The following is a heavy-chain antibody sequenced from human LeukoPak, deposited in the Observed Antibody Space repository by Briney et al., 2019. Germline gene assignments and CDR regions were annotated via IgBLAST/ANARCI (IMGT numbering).Heavy chain of an antibody. CDR1: GGSIRSSSYF. D-gene: IGHD3-10*01. CDR2: VHYGGST. V-gene: IGHV4-39*01. Sequence: SETLSLTCSVSGGSIRSSSYFWGWIRQPPGKGLEWIASVHYGGSTYYNPSLKSRVTISIDTSKNQFSLKLTSVTAADTAVYFCARQLYVSGSYYAPMDVWGKGTTVMISS. J-gene: IGHJ6*03. CDR3: ARQLYVSGSYYAPMDV.